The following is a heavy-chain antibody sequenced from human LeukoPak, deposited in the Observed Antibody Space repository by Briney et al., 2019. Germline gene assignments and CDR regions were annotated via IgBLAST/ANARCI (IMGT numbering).Heavy chain of an antibody. Sequence: PGRYLRLSCAASGFTFSSYGMHWVRQAPGKGLEWVAVIWYDGSNKYYADSVKGRFTISRDNSNNTLYLQMNSLRAEDTAVYYCARGCGSGWGKDYWGQGTLVTVSS. CDR2: IWYDGSNK. J-gene: IGHJ4*02. D-gene: IGHD6-19*01. CDR3: ARGCGSGWGKDY. CDR1: GFTFSSYG. V-gene: IGHV3-33*01.